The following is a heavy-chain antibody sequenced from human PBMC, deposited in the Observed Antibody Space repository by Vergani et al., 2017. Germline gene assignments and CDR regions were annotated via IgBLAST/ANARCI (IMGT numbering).Heavy chain of an antibody. CDR3: ARDVKXSPRIQLWSSQGDY. V-gene: IGHV3-21*01. CDR1: GFTFSSYS. Sequence: EAYLVQSGGGLVTPGGSLRLSCAASGFTFSSYSMNWVRQAPGKGLEWVSSISSSSSYIYYADSVKGRFTISRDNAKNSLYLQMNSLRAEDTAVYYCARDVKXSPRIQLWSSQGDYWGQGTLVTVSS. D-gene: IGHD5-18*01. CDR2: ISSSSSYI. J-gene: IGHJ4*02.